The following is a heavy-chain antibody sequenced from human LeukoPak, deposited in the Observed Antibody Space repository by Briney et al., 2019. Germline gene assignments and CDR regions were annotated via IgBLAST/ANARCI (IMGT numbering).Heavy chain of an antibody. J-gene: IGHJ4*02. D-gene: IGHD5-24*01. CDR3: AKDYGDGYNTFDY. CDR1: GFTFSSYS. V-gene: IGHV3-48*01. CDR2: ISSSISTI. Sequence: GGSLRLSCAASGFTFSSYSMNWVRQAPGKGLEWVSYISSSISTIHYADSVKGRFTISRDNAKNSLYLQMNSLRAEDTAVYYCAKDYGDGYNTFDYWGQGTLVTVSS.